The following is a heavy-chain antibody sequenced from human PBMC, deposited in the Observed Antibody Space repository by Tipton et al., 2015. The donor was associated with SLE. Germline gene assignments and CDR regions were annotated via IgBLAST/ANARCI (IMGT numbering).Heavy chain of an antibody. CDR1: GVSISRYY. V-gene: IGHV4-59*08. Sequence: TLSLTCTVSGVSISRYYWSWIRQPPGKGLEWIGYIYSAGTTKFNPSLGGRVTLSADTSKNQLSLQLHSVTAADTAVYYCARLSCSSISCYVDSWGQGTLVTVSS. D-gene: IGHD2-15*01. CDR2: IYSAGTT. J-gene: IGHJ4*02. CDR3: ARLSCSSISCYVDS.